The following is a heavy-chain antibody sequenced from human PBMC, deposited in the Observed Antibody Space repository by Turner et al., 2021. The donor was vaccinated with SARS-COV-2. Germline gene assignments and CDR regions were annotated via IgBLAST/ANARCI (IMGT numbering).Heavy chain of an antibody. J-gene: IGHJ4*02. Sequence: QVQLVQSGAEVKKPGSSVKVSCKASGGIFSTYAISWVRQAPGQGLGWMGGIIPVFGTANYAQHFQGRVTITADESTSYLELSSLRSEDTAVYYCAKAQGEYGDYGGDYWGQGTLVTVSS. CDR1: GGIFSTYA. D-gene: IGHD4-17*01. CDR3: AKAQGEYGDYGGDY. CDR2: IIPVFGTA. V-gene: IGHV1-69*01.